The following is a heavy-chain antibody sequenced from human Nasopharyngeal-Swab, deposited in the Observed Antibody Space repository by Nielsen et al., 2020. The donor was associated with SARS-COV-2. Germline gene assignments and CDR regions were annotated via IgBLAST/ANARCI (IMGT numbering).Heavy chain of an antibody. CDR2: IRSKAYGGTT. D-gene: IGHD4-11*01. J-gene: IGHJ6*03. Sequence: WIRQPPGKGLEWVGFIRSKAYGGTTEYAASVKGRFTISRDDSKSIAHLQMNSLKTEDTAVYYCTRDRLAVTTYYYYYYMDVWGKGTTVTVSS. CDR3: TRDRLAVTTYYYYYYMDV. V-gene: IGHV3-49*02.